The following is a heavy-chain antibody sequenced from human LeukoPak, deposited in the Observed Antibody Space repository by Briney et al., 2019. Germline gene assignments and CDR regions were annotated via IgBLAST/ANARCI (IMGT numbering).Heavy chain of an antibody. Sequence: PSETLSLTCAVYGGSFSRYYRSWIRKSPGKGMDWNAEIDHRGDTNYHPSVKSRVTISVHTSKNDFSPKVRSLSAADTAVYYCARGATISETGYFDFWGQGTPVTVSS. J-gene: IGHJ4*03. CDR1: GGSFSRYY. V-gene: IGHV4-34*01. CDR3: ARGATISETGYFDF. CDR2: IDHRGDT. D-gene: IGHD5-24*01.